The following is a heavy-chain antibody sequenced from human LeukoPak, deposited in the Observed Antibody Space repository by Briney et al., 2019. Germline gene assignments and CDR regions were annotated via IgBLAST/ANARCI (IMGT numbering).Heavy chain of an antibody. CDR1: GFTFSNYW. CDR3: AETAAGPYYYYGMDV. CDR2: IKPDGSEK. V-gene: IGHV3-7*01. D-gene: IGHD6-13*01. J-gene: IGHJ6*02. Sequence: PGGSLRLSCAASGFTFSNYWMTWVRQAPGKGLEWVANIKPDGSEKYYVDSVRGRFTTSRDNAKNLLYLQMNSLRAEDTAVYYCAETAAGPYYYYGMDVWGQGTTVTVSS.